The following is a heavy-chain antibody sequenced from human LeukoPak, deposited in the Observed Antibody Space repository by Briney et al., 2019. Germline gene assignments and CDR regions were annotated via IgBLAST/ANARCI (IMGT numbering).Heavy chain of an antibody. D-gene: IGHD5-24*01. Sequence: SGGSLRLSCAASGFTFSSYVMSWVRQAPGKGLEWVSSISSSGGGTYYADSVKGRFTISRDNSKNTLYLQMNSLRAEDTAVYYCAKELKMAVVGTVAFDIWGQGTKVTV. CDR2: ISSSGGGT. CDR1: GFTFSSYV. J-gene: IGHJ3*02. V-gene: IGHV3-23*01. CDR3: AKELKMAVVGTVAFDI.